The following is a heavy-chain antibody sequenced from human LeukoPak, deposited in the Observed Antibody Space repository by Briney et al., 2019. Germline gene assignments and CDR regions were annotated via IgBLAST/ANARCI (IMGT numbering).Heavy chain of an antibody. D-gene: IGHD6-19*01. V-gene: IGHV3-30-3*01. CDR3: ATNGPGIAVAGYVDY. CDR2: ISYDGSND. CDR1: GFTFSSYA. J-gene: IGHJ4*02. Sequence: GGSLRLSCAASGFTFSSYAMHWVRQAPGKGLEWVAVISYDGSNDYYADSVKGRFTISRDNSKNTLYLQMNSLRAEDTAVYYCATNGPGIAVAGYVDYWGQGTLVTVSS.